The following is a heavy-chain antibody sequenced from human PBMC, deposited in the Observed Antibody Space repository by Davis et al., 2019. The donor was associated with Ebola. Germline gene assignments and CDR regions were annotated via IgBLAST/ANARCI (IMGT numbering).Heavy chain of an antibody. CDR3: ARGSSITMVQGVIPSDY. D-gene: IGHD3-10*01. V-gene: IGHV3-74*01. CDR1: GFSFTSYS. CDR2: INSDGSST. J-gene: IGHJ4*02. Sequence: HTGGSLRLSCAASGFSFTSYSMNWVRQAPGKGLVWVSRINSDGSSTSYADSVKGRFTISRDNAKNTLYLQMNSLRAEDTAVYYCARGSSITMVQGVIPSDYWGQGTLVTVSS.